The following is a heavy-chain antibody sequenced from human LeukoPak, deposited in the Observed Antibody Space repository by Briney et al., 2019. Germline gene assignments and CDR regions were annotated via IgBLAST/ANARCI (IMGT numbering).Heavy chain of an antibody. CDR1: RFTFSNYA. D-gene: IGHD4-23*01. CDR2: ISNSGVNT. V-gene: IGHV3-23*01. J-gene: IGHJ4*02. CDR3: AKAAGATVVTPGDY. Sequence: GGSLRLSCAASRFTFSNYAMSWVRQAPGKGLEWVSSISNSGVNTYYADSVKGRFTISRDNSKNTLYLQMNSLRAEDTAVCYCAKAAGATVVTPGDYWGQGTLVTVSS.